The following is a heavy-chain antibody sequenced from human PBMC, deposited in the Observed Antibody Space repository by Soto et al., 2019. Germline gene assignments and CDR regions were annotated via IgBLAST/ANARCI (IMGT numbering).Heavy chain of an antibody. CDR1: GFSLTTSGVG. D-gene: IGHD3-3*01. J-gene: IGHJ6*02. CDR3: AHRRAILGVVYGMDV. CDR2: IYWDDDK. V-gene: IGHV2-5*02. Sequence: QITLKESGPTLVKPTQTLTLTCTFSGFSLTTSGVGVGWIRQPPGKALEWLALIYWDDDKRYSPSLKSTLTITKDTSKNQVVLTMTNMDPVDTGTYYCAHRRAILGVVYGMDVWGQGTTVTVSS.